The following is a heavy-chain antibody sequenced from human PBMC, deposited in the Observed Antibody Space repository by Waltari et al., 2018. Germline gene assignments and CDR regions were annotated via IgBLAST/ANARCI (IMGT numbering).Heavy chain of an antibody. J-gene: IGHJ4*02. Sequence: EVPLVESGGGLVQPGGSLRLSWAASGVPCSHHWMTWVGQAPGKGLEWVANINQDGSEKYSVESVKGRFTISRDNAKNSLYLQLNSLRADDTAVYYCTRGGDDSSWYWRNWGQGTLVTVSS. CDR2: INQDGSEK. V-gene: IGHV3-7*01. CDR3: TRGGDDSSWYWRN. D-gene: IGHD6-13*01. CDR1: GVPCSHHW.